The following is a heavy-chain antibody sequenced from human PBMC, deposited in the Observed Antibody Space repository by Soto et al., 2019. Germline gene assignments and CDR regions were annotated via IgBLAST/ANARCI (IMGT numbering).Heavy chain of an antibody. J-gene: IGHJ4*02. D-gene: IGHD6-19*01. CDR3: AKDLGWRFPRTFDY. CDR2: MTSDGSNK. CDR1: GFIFRDYG. Sequence: QVQLVESGGGVVQPGRSLRLSCAASGFIFRDYGMHRVRQAPGKGLEWVAYMTSDGSNKYYGDSVKGRFTISRDNSKNALYLRMDSLRPEDTAVYYCAKDLGWRFPRTFDYWGQGTLVAVSS. V-gene: IGHV3-30*18.